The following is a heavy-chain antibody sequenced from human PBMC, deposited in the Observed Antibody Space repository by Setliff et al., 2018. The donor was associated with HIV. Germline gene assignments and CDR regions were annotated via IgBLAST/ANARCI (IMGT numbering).Heavy chain of an antibody. V-gene: IGHV3-49*04. D-gene: IGHD3-9*01. CDR3: ARELDHDLLTGYYRY. Sequence: GGSLRLSCSASGFGIGDYAITWVRQAPGKGLEWVGFMRSNANPETTEYAAAVKGRFTISRDDSKDIVYLQMNNLKVDDTAMYFCARELDHDLLTGYYRYWGPGTLVTVSS. CDR2: MRSNANPETT. CDR1: GFGIGDYA. J-gene: IGHJ4*02.